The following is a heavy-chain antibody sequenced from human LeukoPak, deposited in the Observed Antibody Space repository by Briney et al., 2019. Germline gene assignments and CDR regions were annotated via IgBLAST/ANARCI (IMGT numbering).Heavy chain of an antibody. J-gene: IGHJ5*02. Sequence: PSETLSLTCTVSGGSISIYYWSWIRQPAGKGLEWIGRIYTSGSTNHNPSLKSRVTMSVDTSKNQFSLKLSSVTAADTAVYYCARDKTFCGGGICYSHWFDPWGQGTLVTVSS. CDR2: IYTSGST. V-gene: IGHV4-4*07. CDR3: ARDKTFCGGGICYSHWFDP. CDR1: GGSISIYY. D-gene: IGHD2-15*01.